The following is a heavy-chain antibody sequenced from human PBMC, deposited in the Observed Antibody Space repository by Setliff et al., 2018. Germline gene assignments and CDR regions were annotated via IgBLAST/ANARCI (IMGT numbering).Heavy chain of an antibody. V-gene: IGHV4-38-2*02. Sequence: SETLSLTCTVSGYSISNDYFWGWIRQPPGKGLEWIGSIYHSGSTSYYPSLKSRVTISVDTSKNQFSLNLSSVTAADTAVYYCAKHRSYFDYWGQGTLVTVS. CDR1: GYSISNDYF. CDR3: AKHRSYFDY. CDR2: IYHSGST. J-gene: IGHJ4*02.